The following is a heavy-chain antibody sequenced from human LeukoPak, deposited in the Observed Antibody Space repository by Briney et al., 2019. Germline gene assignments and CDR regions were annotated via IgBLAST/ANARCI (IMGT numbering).Heavy chain of an antibody. J-gene: IGHJ6*03. D-gene: IGHD1-26*01. Sequence: GGSLRLSCAASGFTFNNYNMNWVRQAPGRALEWVSSITSSGTYIFYADSVKGRFTISRDNAKNSLYLQMNSLGPEDTAVYYCARDPYSGNYGNYYYYYMDVWGKGTTVTISS. CDR1: GFTFNNYN. CDR3: ARDPYSGNYGNYYYYYMDV. V-gene: IGHV3-21*01. CDR2: ITSSGTYI.